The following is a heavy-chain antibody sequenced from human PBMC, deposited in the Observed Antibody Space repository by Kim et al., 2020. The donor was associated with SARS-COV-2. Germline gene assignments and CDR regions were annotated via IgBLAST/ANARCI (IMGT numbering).Heavy chain of an antibody. CDR3: VRHAPLGGYCSGGSCFPDD. CDR1: GYRFTNYW. V-gene: IGHV5-51*01. Sequence: GESLKISCKGSGYRFTNYWIGWVRQMPGKGLEWMGIIYPGDSDTRYSPSFQGQVTMSVEKSISTAYLQWSSLKASDTAMFYCVRHAPLGGYCSGGSCFPDDWGQGTLVTVSA. J-gene: IGHJ4*02. D-gene: IGHD2-15*01. CDR2: IYPGDSDT.